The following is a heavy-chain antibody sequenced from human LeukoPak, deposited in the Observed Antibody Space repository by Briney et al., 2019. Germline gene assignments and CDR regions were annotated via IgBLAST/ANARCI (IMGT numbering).Heavy chain of an antibody. Sequence: PGGSLRLSCAASGFTFSSYGMHWVRQAPGKGLERVAFIRYDGSNKYYADSVKGRFTISRDNSKNTLYLQMNSLRAEDTAVYYCAKDSVIQPSYYYYYMDVWGKGTTVTISS. V-gene: IGHV3-30*02. CDR1: GFTFSSYG. CDR2: IRYDGSNK. CDR3: AKDSVIQPSYYYYYMDV. D-gene: IGHD5-18*01. J-gene: IGHJ6*03.